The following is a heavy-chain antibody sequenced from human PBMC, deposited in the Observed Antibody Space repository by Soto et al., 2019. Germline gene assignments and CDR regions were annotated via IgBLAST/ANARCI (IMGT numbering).Heavy chain of an antibody. Sequence: ASVKVSCKASGYTFTGYYMHWVRQAPGQGLELMGWINPNSGGTNYAQKFQGWVTMTRDTSISTAYMELSRLRSDDTAVYYCASSWGYYYYGMDVWGQGTTVTVSS. CDR3: ASSWGYYYYGMDV. J-gene: IGHJ6*02. V-gene: IGHV1-2*04. CDR1: GYTFTGYY. D-gene: IGHD7-27*01. CDR2: INPNSGGT.